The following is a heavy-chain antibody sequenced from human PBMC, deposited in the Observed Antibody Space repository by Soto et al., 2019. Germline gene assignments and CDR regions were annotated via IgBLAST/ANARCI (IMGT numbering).Heavy chain of an antibody. CDR1: GDSIPWTSCS. V-gene: IGHV4-39*01. D-gene: IGHD2-15*01. CDR2: VYYSGST. J-gene: IGHJ5*02. CDR3: ARLFFRISAASRGISSLTAP. Sequence: SETLSLTFTLSGDSIPWTSCSWRWIRQPPGKGLEWIGDVYYSGSTYYNPSLKSRLTMSIDTSKVQFSLRMTSVTAADTGVYYCARLFFRISAASRGISSLTAPRGSGPRVTV.